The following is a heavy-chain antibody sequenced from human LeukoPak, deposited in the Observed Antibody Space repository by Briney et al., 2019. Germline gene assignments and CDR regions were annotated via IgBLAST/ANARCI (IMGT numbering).Heavy chain of an antibody. CDR1: GGTFSSYA. V-gene: IGHV1-69*05. CDR3: ARDHHDSSGYYSASDAFDI. D-gene: IGHD3-22*01. Sequence: SSVKVSCKASGGTFSSYAISWARQAPGQGLEWMGGIIPIFGTANYAQKFQGRVTITTDESTSTAYMELSSLRSEDTAVYYCARDHHDSSGYYSASDAFDIWGQGTMVTVSS. J-gene: IGHJ3*02. CDR2: IIPIFGTA.